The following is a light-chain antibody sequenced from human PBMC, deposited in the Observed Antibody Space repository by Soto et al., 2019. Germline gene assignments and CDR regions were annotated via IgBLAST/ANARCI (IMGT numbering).Light chain of an antibody. CDR1: QDIRSG. J-gene: IGKJ4*01. Sequence: DIQMTQSPSSVSASVGDRVTITCRASQDIRSGLAWYQQQPGKAPKLLIYAASRLQSGVPSRFSGSGSGTDFTLTISSLQPEDFATYYCQQANSFPLTFGGGTKVEIK. V-gene: IGKV1-12*01. CDR3: QQANSFPLT. CDR2: AAS.